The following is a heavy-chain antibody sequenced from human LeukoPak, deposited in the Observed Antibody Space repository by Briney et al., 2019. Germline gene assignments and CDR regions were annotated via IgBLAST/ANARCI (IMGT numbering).Heavy chain of an antibody. Sequence: GESLKISCKGSGYSFTSYWISWVRQMPGKGLEWMGIIYPGDSDTRYSPSFQGQVTISADKSISTAYLQWSSLKASDTAMYYCARLNYYGSGSAYNWFDPWGQGTLVTVSS. CDR3: ARLNYYGSGSAYNWFDP. J-gene: IGHJ5*02. D-gene: IGHD3-10*01. V-gene: IGHV5-51*01. CDR1: GYSFTSYW. CDR2: IYPGDSDT.